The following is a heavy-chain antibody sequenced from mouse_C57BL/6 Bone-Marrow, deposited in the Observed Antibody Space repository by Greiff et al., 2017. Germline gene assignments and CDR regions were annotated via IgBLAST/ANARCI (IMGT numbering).Heavy chain of an antibody. V-gene: IGHV1-50*01. Sequence: VQLQQPGAELVKPGASVKLSCKASGYTFTSYWMQWVKQRTGQGLEWIGEIDPSDSYTNYNQKFKGKATLTVDTSYSTAYMQRSSLTSEDSAFYSCARKDYGSRALFAYWGQGTLVTVSS. D-gene: IGHD1-1*01. CDR3: ARKDYGSRALFAY. CDR1: GYTFTSYW. J-gene: IGHJ3*01. CDR2: IDPSDSYT.